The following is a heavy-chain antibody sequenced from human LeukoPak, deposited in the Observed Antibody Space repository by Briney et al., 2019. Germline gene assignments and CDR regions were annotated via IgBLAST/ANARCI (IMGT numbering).Heavy chain of an antibody. CDR1: GGSISSGDYY. CDR3: ARGLHMVRGPHELYFDY. J-gene: IGHJ4*02. Sequence: SETLSLTCTVSGGSISSGDYYWSWIRQSPGKGLEWIGYIYYSGSTYYNPSLKSRVTKSVDTSKNQFSLKLTSVTAADTAVYYCARGLHMVRGPHELYFDYWGQGTLVTVSS. CDR2: IYYSGST. V-gene: IGHV4-30-4*01. D-gene: IGHD3-10*01.